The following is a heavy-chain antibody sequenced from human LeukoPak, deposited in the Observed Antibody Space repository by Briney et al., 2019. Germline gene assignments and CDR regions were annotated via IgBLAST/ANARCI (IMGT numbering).Heavy chain of an antibody. Sequence: GGSLRLSCAASGFTFSTYAMHWVRQAPGKGLEWVAVISYDGSNKYYADSVKGRFTISRDNSKNTLYLQMNTLRAEATAVYYCAKDVSWNWFDPWGQGTLVTVSS. J-gene: IGHJ5*02. V-gene: IGHV3-30*18. CDR1: GFTFSTYA. CDR3: AKDVSWNWFDP. CDR2: ISYDGSNK.